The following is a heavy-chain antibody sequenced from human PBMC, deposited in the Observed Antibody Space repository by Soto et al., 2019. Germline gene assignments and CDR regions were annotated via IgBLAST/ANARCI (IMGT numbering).Heavy chain of an antibody. Sequence: ESGGGVVQPGRSLRLSCAASGVTLSNFGMHWVRQAPGKGLEWVAVISRDGSTMFYADSVKGRFTISRDTSRNTLYLQMNSLRAEDTAVYHCVGEGASGYWGQGTLVTVSS. J-gene: IGHJ4*02. CDR2: ISRDGSTM. V-gene: IGHV3-30*03. CDR3: VGEGASGY. D-gene: IGHD2-21*01. CDR1: GVTLSNFG.